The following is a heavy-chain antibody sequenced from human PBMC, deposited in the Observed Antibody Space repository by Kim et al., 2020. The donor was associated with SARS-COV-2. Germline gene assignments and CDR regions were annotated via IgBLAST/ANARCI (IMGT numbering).Heavy chain of an antibody. Sequence: SVKGRFTISRDNSKNTLYLQMNSLRAEDTAVYYCAKSRGAMIVVAGEFDPWGQGTLVTVSS. J-gene: IGHJ5*02. CDR3: AKSRGAMIVVAGEFDP. V-gene: IGHV3-23*01. D-gene: IGHD3-22*01.